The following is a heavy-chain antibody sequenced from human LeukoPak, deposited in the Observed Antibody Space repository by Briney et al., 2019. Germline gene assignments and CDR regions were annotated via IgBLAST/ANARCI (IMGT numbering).Heavy chain of an antibody. D-gene: IGHD3-22*01. J-gene: IGHJ2*01. Sequence: ASVKVSCKVSGYTLTELSMHWVRQAPGKGLEWMGGFDPEDGETIYAQKFQGRVTMTEDTSTDTAYMELSSLRSGDTAVYYCATGNYDSSGYYRYWYFDLWGRGTLVTVSS. CDR2: FDPEDGET. CDR3: ATGNYDSSGYYRYWYFDL. V-gene: IGHV1-24*01. CDR1: GYTLTELS.